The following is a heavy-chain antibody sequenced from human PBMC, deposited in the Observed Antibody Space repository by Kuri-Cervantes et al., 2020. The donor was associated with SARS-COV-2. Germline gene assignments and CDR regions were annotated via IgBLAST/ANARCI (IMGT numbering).Heavy chain of an antibody. V-gene: IGHV4-59*12. J-gene: IGHJ4*02. CDR1: GGSISSYY. D-gene: IGHD3-22*01. CDR3: ARDNMIVAAFDY. Sequence: GSLRLSCTVSGGSISSYYWSWIRQPPGKGLEWIGYIYYSGSTNYNPSLKSRVTISVDTSKNQFSLKLSSVTAADTAVYYCARDNMIVAAFDYWGQGTLVTVSS. CDR2: IYYSGST.